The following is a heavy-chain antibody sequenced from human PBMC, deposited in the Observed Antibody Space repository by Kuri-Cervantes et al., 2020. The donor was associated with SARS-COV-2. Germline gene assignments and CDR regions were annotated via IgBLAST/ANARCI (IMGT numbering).Heavy chain of an antibody. J-gene: IGHJ6*03. CDR3: ARRAKMLRFLEWFPGYMDV. Sequence: ESLKISCTVSGGSISSSSYYWGWIRQPPGKGLEWIGSIYYSGSTYYNPSLKSRVTISVDTSKNQFSLKLSSVTAADTAVYYCARRAKMLRFLEWFPGYMDVWGKGTTVTVSS. CDR2: IYYSGST. V-gene: IGHV4-39*01. CDR1: GGSISSSSYY. D-gene: IGHD3-3*01.